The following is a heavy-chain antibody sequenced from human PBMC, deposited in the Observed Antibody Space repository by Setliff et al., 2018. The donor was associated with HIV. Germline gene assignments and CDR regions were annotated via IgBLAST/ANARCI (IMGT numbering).Heavy chain of an antibody. CDR2: IYWTGKT. CDR3: AKISPRGYRDIRTGRLTDPFDV. CDR1: DSAMDSYY. Sequence: PSETLSLTCTVSDSAMDSYYWSWVRQSPGKGLEYIGYIYWTGKTDYNPSLKSRVTISLDTSGNQFSLKLNSVTGADTAVYCCAKISPRGYRDIRTGRLTDPFDVWGPGTMVTVTS. V-gene: IGHV4-59*12. J-gene: IGHJ3*01. D-gene: IGHD3-9*01.